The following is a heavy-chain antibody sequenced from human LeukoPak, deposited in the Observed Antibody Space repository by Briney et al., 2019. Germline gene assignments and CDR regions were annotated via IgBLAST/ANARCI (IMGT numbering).Heavy chain of an antibody. CDR1: GCTFTNYD. V-gene: IGHV1-8*01. D-gene: IGHD4-23*01. CDR2: MNPNSDNI. Sequence: GASVKVSCKASGCTFTNYDINWVRQATGQGLEWMGWMNPNSDNIGYAQKFQGRVTMTRDTSISTAYMELSSLRSEDTAVYYCARGNYDGYYFDSWGQGTLVTVFS. CDR3: ARGNYDGYYFDS. J-gene: IGHJ4*02.